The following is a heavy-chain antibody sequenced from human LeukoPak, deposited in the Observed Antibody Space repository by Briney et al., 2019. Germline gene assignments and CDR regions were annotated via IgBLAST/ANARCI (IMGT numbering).Heavy chain of an antibody. V-gene: IGHV1-2*02. J-gene: IGHJ6*02. D-gene: IGHD2-2*01. CDR3: ARDPSPSSTSYYYYYYGMDV. Sequence: ASVKVSCKASGYTFTGYYMHWVRQAPGQGLEWMGWINPNSGGTNYAQKFQGRVTMTRDTSISTAYMELSRLRSDDTAVYYCARDPSPSSTSYYYYYYGMDVWGQRTTVTVSS. CDR1: GYTFTGYY. CDR2: INPNSGGT.